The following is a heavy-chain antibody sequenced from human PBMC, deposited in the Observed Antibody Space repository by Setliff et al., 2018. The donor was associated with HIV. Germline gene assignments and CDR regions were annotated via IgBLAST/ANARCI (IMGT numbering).Heavy chain of an antibody. V-gene: IGHV4-59*01. CDR3: ARGGSSSSHRYYYYSYMDV. Sequence: SETLSLTCTVSGGSISSYYWSWIRPPPGKGLEWIGYIYYSGSTNYNPSLKSRVTISVDTSKNQFSLKLSSVTAADTAVYYCARGGSSSSHRYYYYSYMDVWGKGTTVTVSS. D-gene: IGHD6-6*01. CDR1: GGSISSYY. J-gene: IGHJ6*03. CDR2: IYYSGST.